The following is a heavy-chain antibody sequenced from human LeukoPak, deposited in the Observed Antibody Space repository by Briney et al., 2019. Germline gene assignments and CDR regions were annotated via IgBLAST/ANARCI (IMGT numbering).Heavy chain of an antibody. Sequence: AGGSLRLSCAASGFTFSDYYMSWIRQAPGKGLEWVSYISSSSSTIYYADSVKGRFTISRDNAKNSLYLQMNSLRAEDTAVYYCARDDAATVTNYYYYGMDVWGQGTTVTVSS. CDR1: GFTFSDYY. V-gene: IGHV3-11*01. J-gene: IGHJ6*02. CDR2: ISSSSSTI. CDR3: ARDDAATVTNYYYYGMDV. D-gene: IGHD4-17*01.